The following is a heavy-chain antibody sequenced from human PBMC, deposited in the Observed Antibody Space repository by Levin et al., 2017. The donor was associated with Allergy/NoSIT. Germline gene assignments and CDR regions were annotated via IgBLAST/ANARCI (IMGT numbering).Heavy chain of an antibody. CDR3: TKGLSFYFDY. Sequence: ASETLSLTCVGSGFTFRSYAMTWVRQAPGKGLEWVSTIKSDDSTFYADSLRGRFTISRDNSKNTLYLQMNSLRAEDTAIYYCTKGLSFYFDYWGQGTLVTVSA. CDR2: IKSDDST. V-gene: IGHV3-23*01. D-gene: IGHD2/OR15-2a*01. CDR1: GFTFRSYA. J-gene: IGHJ4*02.